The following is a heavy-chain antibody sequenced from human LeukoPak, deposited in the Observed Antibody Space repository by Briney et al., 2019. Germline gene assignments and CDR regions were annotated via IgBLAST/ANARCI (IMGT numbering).Heavy chain of an antibody. CDR1: GFTFSSYE. V-gene: IGHV3-48*03. J-gene: IGHJ4*02. D-gene: IGHD3-22*01. CDR2: ISSSGSTM. Sequence: PGGSLRLSCAASGFTFSSYEMNWVRQAPGKGLEWGSYISSSGSTMYYADSVKGRFTISRDNAKNSLYLQMNSLRAEDTAVYYCARDNYDSSGYYFDWGQGTLVTVSS. CDR3: ARDNYDSSGYYFD.